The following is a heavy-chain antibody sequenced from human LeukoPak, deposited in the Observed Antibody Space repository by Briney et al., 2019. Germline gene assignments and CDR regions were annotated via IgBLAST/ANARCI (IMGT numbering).Heavy chain of an antibody. D-gene: IGHD6-19*01. Sequence: PGGSLRLSCAASGFTFWDYAMQWVRHATGKGVEGVSGISWNRGSIDYADSVKGRFTISRDNAKNSLYLQMNSLRAEDTALYYCAKDRGAEQWLVRGLDYWGQGTLVTVSS. V-gene: IGHV3-9*01. CDR3: AKDRGAEQWLVRGLDY. CDR2: ISWNRGSI. J-gene: IGHJ4*02. CDR1: GFTFWDYA.